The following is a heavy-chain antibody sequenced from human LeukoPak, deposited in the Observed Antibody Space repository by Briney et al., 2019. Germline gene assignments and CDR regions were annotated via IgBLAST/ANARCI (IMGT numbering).Heavy chain of an antibody. V-gene: IGHV4-59*08. D-gene: IGHD3-22*01. CDR2: IYYSGST. J-gene: IGHJ4*02. Sequence: SETLSLTCTVSGGSISSYYWSWIRQPPGKGLEWIGYIYYSGSTNYNPSLKSRVTISVDTSKNQFSLKLSSVTAADTAVYYCATLGNYYDSSGYYYLFDYWGQGTLVTVSS. CDR3: ATLGNYYDSSGYYYLFDY. CDR1: GGSISSYY.